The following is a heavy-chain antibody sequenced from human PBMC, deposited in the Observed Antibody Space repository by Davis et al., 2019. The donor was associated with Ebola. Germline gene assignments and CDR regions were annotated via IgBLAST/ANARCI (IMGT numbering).Heavy chain of an antibody. D-gene: IGHD3-10*01. V-gene: IGHV4-34*01. CDR2: INHSGST. J-gene: IGHJ6*02. Sequence: ESLKISCAASGFTFSSYAMSWVRQAPGKGLEWIGEINHSGSTNYNPSLKSRVTISVDTSKNQFSLKLSSVTAADTAVYYCARVRYYGSGRFYYYYGMDVWGQGTTVTVSS. CDR1: GFTFSSYA. CDR3: ARVRYYGSGRFYYYYGMDV.